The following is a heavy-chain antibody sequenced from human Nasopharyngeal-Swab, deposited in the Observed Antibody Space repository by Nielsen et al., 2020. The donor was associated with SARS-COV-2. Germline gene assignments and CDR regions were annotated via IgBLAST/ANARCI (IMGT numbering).Heavy chain of an antibody. D-gene: IGHD3-10*01. CDR1: GGSISSYY. Sequence: SETLSLTCTVSGGSISSYYWSWIRQPPGKGLEWIGYINYSGSTNYNPSLKSRVTISVDTSKNQFSLKLSSVTAADTAVYYCARGFEYGSGSYYRTYYYYYMDVWGKGTTFTVSS. V-gene: IGHV4-59*01. CDR3: ARGFEYGSGSYYRTYYYYYMDV. J-gene: IGHJ6*03. CDR2: INYSGST.